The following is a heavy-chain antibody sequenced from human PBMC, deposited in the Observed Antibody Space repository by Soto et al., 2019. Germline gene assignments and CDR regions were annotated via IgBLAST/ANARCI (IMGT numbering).Heavy chain of an antibody. CDR2: ISGSSGSI. CDR1: GFTFSSYS. D-gene: IGHD5-12*01. J-gene: IGHJ6*02. CDR3: ARIVATIYYYYDGMDV. V-gene: IGHV3-21*01. Sequence: PGGSLRLSCAASGFTFSSYSMNWVRQAPGKGLEWVSSISGSSGSIYYADSVKGRFTISRDNAKSSLYLQMNSLGAEDTAVYYCARIVATIYYYYDGMDVWGQGTTVTVSS.